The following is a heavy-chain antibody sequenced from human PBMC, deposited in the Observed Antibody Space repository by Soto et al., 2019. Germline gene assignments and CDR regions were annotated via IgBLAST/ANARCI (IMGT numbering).Heavy chain of an antibody. Sequence: TLSLTCTVSGDSISSGGFSWSWIRQPPGKGLEWIGYIYHSGTSFYNPSLKSRVTISVDTSNNHFSLKLSSVTAADTAVYYCAREPIVLVPAAISGMDVWGQGTTVTVSS. CDR2: IYHSGTS. CDR3: AREPIVLVPAAISGMDV. J-gene: IGHJ6*02. CDR1: GDSISSGGFS. V-gene: IGHV4-30-2*05. D-gene: IGHD2-2*01.